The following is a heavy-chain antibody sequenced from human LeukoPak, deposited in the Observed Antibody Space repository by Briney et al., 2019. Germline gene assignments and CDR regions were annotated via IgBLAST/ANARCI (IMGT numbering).Heavy chain of an antibody. CDR3: ARTGYYYDSSGYYYGGSIDY. Sequence: SETLSLTCTVCGYSISSGYYWGWIRQPPGKGLEWIGSIYHSGSTYYNPSLKSRVTISVDTSKNQFSLKLSSVTAADTAVYYCARTGYYYDSSGYYYGGSIDYWGQGTLVTVSS. V-gene: IGHV4-38-2*02. J-gene: IGHJ4*02. D-gene: IGHD3-22*01. CDR2: IYHSGST. CDR1: GYSISSGYY.